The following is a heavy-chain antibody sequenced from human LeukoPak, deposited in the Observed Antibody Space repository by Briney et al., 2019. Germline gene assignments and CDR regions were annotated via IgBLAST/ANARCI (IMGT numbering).Heavy chain of an antibody. V-gene: IGHV3-7*01. J-gene: IGHJ4*02. CDR1: GFTFSSYW. Sequence: GGSLRLSCAASGFTFSSYWVSWVRQAPGKGLEWVANIKQDGSEKYYVDSVKGRFTISRDNAKNSLYLQMNSLRAEDTAVYYCARFRSSTRGYYFDYWGQGTLVTVSS. CDR2: IKQDGSEK. CDR3: ARFRSSTRGYYFDY. D-gene: IGHD2-2*01.